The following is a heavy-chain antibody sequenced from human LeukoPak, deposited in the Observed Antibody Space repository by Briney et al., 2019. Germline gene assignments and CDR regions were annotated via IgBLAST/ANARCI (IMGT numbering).Heavy chain of an antibody. CDR2: IHPGGTI. D-gene: IGHD5-18*01. CDR1: GGSISGDGHY. J-gene: IGHJ4*02. CDR3: ARGGDTAKGGKD. V-gene: IGHV4-31*03. Sequence: PSETLSLTCTVSGGSISGDGHYWTWTRQHPGEGLAWLGFIHPGGTIYYNPSLSSRLFISADTSNNQMSLKLSFVTAADTAVYYCARGGDTAKGGKDWGQGTLVTVSS.